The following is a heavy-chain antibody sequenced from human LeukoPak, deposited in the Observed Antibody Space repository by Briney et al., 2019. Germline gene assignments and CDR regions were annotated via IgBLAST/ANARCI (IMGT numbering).Heavy chain of an antibody. CDR2: IIPIFGPA. Sequence: SVKVSCKASGGTFSSYPINWVRQAPGQGLEWMGGIIPIFGPANYAQKFQGRVTITADASTSAAYMELRSLRSDDTAVYYCARNDSPYYYYYMDVWGKGTTATVSS. CDR1: GGTFSSYP. J-gene: IGHJ6*03. D-gene: IGHD3-22*01. CDR3: ARNDSPYYYYYMDV. V-gene: IGHV1-69*13.